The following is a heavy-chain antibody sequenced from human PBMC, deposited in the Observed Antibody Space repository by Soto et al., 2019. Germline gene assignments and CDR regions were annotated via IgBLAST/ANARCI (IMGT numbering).Heavy chain of an antibody. J-gene: IGHJ4*01. CDR3: ARGFLIRGVIIGKFDY. CDR2: INHRGSA. CDR1: GGSFSGYY. D-gene: IGHD3-10*01. V-gene: IGHV4-34*01. Sequence: SETLSLTCEVHGGSFSGYYWTWIRQTPGKGLEWIGEINHRGSANYNPSLKSRVTMSVDTSKNQFSLNLRSVTAADTALYYCARGFLIRGVIIGKFDYWGHGIQVTVSS.